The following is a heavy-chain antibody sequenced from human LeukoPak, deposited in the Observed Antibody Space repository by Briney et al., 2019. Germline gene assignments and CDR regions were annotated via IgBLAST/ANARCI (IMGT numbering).Heavy chain of an antibody. D-gene: IGHD3-22*01. CDR1: GGTFSSYA. V-gene: IGHV1-69*04. CDR3: ARARGGYDSSGGWFDP. J-gene: IGHJ5*02. CDR2: IIPILGIV. Sequence: GASVKVSCKASGGTFSSYAISWVRQAPGQGLEWMGRIIPILGIVNYAQKFQGRVTITADKSTSTAYMELSSLRSEDTAVYYCARARGGYDSSGGWFDPWGQGTLVTVSS.